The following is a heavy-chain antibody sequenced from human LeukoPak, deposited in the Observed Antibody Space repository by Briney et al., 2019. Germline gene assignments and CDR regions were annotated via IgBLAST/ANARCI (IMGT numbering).Heavy chain of an antibody. CDR1: GGSIISYY. CDR2: IYYTGST. D-gene: IGHD3-22*01. CDR3: ARGYYYDYSGPDFDY. V-gene: IGHV4-59*01. J-gene: IGHJ4*02. Sequence: SETLSLTCSVSGGSIISYYWSWIRQPPGKGLEWIGYIYYTGSTNSNPSLKSRVTISVDTSKNQFSLRLTSVTAADAAVYYCARGYYYDYSGPDFDYWGQGTLVTVSS.